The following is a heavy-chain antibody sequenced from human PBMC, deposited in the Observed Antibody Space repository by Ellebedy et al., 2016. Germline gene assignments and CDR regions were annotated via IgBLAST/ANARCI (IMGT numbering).Heavy chain of an antibody. Sequence: ASVKVSCXASGYTFTGYYMHWVRQAPGQGLEWMGWINPNSGGTNYAQKFQGRVTTTRDTSISTAYMELSRLRSDDTAVYYCAGLWFGELPTPFDYWGQGTLVTVSS. CDR3: AGLWFGELPTPFDY. V-gene: IGHV1-2*02. J-gene: IGHJ4*02. D-gene: IGHD3-10*01. CDR1: GYTFTGYY. CDR2: INPNSGGT.